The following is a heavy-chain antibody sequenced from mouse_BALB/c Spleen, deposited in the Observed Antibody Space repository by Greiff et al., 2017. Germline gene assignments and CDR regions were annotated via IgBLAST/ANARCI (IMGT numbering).Heavy chain of an antibody. Sequence: VKLQESGPGLVAPSQSLSITCTVSGFSLTSYGVHWVRQPPGKGLEWLGVIWAGGSTNYNSALMSRLSISKDNSKSQVFLKMNSLQTDDTAMYYCARLYYDYDFAYWGQGTLVTVSA. J-gene: IGHJ3*01. D-gene: IGHD2-4*01. CDR2: IWAGGST. V-gene: IGHV2-9*02. CDR1: GFSLTSYG. CDR3: ARLYYDYDFAY.